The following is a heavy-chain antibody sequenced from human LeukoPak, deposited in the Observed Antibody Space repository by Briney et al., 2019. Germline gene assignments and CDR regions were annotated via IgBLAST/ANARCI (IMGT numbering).Heavy chain of an antibody. CDR2: INPNSGGR. J-gene: IGHJ4*02. D-gene: IGHD3-3*01. V-gene: IGHV1-2*02. CDR3: AKFPAGGVVIRDYYFDY. CDR1: GYTFTSYG. Sequence: ASVKVSCKASGYTFTSYGISWVRQAPGQGLEWMGWINPNSGGRNYAQNFQGRVTMTRDTSISTAYMELSRLRSDDTAVYYCAKFPAGGVVIRDYYFDYWGQGTLVTVSS.